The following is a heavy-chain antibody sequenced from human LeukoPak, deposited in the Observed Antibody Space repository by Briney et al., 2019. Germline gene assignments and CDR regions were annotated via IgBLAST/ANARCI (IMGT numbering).Heavy chain of an antibody. V-gene: IGHV3-48*04. CDR3: ARELEWYNGFDI. J-gene: IGHJ3*02. CDR2: ISSSGSTI. D-gene: IGHD3-3*01. CDR1: GFTFSSFG. Sequence: GGSLRLSCAASGFTFSSFGMSWVRQAPGKGLEWVSYISSSGSTIYYADSVKGRFTISRDNAKNSLYLQMNSLRAEDTAVYYCARELEWYNGFDIWGQGTMVTVSS.